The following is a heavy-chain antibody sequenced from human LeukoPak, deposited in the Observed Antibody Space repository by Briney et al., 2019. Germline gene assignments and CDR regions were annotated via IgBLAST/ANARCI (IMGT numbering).Heavy chain of an antibody. V-gene: IGHV3-74*01. CDR3: ARGDSSGSNFDY. D-gene: IGHD3-22*01. J-gene: IGHJ4*02. CDR2: INSDGSST. Sequence: GGSLRLSCAASGFTFSSYAMNWVRQAPGKGLVWVSRINSDGSSTSYADSVKGRFTISRDNAKNTQYLQMNSLRAEDTAVYYCARGDSSGSNFDYWGQGTLVTVSS. CDR1: GFTFSSYA.